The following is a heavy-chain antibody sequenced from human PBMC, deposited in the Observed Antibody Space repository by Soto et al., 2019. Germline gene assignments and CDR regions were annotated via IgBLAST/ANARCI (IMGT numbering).Heavy chain of an antibody. J-gene: IGHJ4*02. D-gene: IGHD2-2*01. Sequence: SETLSLTCAVSGDSISGSQWWSWVRLPPGKGLEWIGEISHTGTTNYNPSLKSRVTMSVDKPKNQFSLNLTSVTAADTAVYYCARDISSRDEYFDYWGQGTVVTVSS. CDR2: ISHTGTT. CDR3: ARDISSRDEYFDY. V-gene: IGHV4-4*02. CDR1: GDSISGSQW.